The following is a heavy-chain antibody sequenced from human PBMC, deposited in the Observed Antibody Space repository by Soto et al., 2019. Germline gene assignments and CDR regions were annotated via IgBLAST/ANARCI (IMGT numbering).Heavy chain of an antibody. CDR3: ARGRPAGGKEIFDY. J-gene: IGHJ4*02. Sequence: SVKVSCKASGGTFGCNAISWVRQAPGQGLEWMGNIIPILGIANYAQKFQGRVTITADKSTSTAYMELSSLRSEDTAVYYCARGRPAGGKEIFDYWGQGTLVTAPQ. D-gene: IGHD6-19*01. CDR1: GGTFGCNA. V-gene: IGHV1-69*04. CDR2: IIPILGIA.